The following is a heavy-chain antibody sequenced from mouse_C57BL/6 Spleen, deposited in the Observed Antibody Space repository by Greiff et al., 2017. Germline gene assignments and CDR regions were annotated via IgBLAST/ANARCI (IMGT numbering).Heavy chain of an antibody. J-gene: IGHJ4*01. D-gene: IGHD1-2*01. CDR3: ARGGLVRLRAMDY. CDR1: GYSFTDYN. CDR2: INPNYGTT. Sequence: EVQLQQSGPELVKPGASVKISCKASGYSFTDYNMNWVKQSNGQSLEWIGVINPNYGTTSYNQKFKGKATLTVDQSSSTAYMQLNRLTSEDSAVCCCARGGLVRLRAMDYWGQGTSVTVSS. V-gene: IGHV1-39*01.